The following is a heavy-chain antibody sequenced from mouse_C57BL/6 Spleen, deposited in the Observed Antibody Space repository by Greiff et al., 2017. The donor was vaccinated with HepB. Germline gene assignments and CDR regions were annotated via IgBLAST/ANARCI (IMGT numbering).Heavy chain of an antibody. CDR1: GYTFTDYE. Sequence: QVQLQQSGAELVRPGASVTLSCKASGYTFTDYEMHWVKQTPVHGLEWIGAIDPETGGTAYKQKFKGKAILTADKSSSTAYMELRSLTSEDSAVYYCTRSGTDYFDYWGQGTTLTVSS. V-gene: IGHV1-15*01. D-gene: IGHD4-1*01. CDR2: IDPETGGT. J-gene: IGHJ2*01. CDR3: TRSGTDYFDY.